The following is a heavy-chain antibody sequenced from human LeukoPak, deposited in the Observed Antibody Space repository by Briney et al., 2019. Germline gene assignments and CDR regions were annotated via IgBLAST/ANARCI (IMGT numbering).Heavy chain of an antibody. CDR2: IYYTGST. V-gene: IGHV4-59*01. CDR3: ARDQSTIATRALDY. Sequence: PSETLSLTCTVSGASITTYYWSWIRQSPGKGLEWIGYIYYTGSTNYNPSLKSRVTISVDTSKSQFSLKLTSVTAADTAVYYCARDQSTIATRALDYWGQGSLVTVSS. J-gene: IGHJ4*02. CDR1: GASITTYY. D-gene: IGHD1-26*01.